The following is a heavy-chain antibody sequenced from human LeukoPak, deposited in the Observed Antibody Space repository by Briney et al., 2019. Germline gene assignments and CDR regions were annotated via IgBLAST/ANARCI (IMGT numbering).Heavy chain of an antibody. V-gene: IGHV3-48*03. J-gene: IGHJ4*02. Sequence: PGGSLRLSCSASGFTFSSYEMNWVRQAQGKGLQWVAFISTGGRTIYYADSLKGRFTISRDNAKNSLDLQMFSLRADDTAVYYCARGPPDYGSGSYFDYWGQGTLVTVSA. CDR1: GFTFSSYE. CDR2: ISTGGRTI. D-gene: IGHD3-10*01. CDR3: ARGPPDYGSGSYFDY.